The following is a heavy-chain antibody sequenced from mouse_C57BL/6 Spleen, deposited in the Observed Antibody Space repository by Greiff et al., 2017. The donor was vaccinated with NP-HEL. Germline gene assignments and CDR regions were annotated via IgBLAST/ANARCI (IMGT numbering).Heavy chain of an antibody. Sequence: QVQLKQSGAELVKPGASVKLSCKASGYTFTSYWMHWVKQRPGQGLEWIGMIHPNSGSTNYNEKFKSKATLTVDKSSSTAYMQLSSLTSEDSAVYYGARGGYYGGFAYWGQGTLVTVSA. CDR1: GYTFTSYW. D-gene: IGHD2-3*01. CDR3: ARGGYYGGFAY. CDR2: IHPNSGST. V-gene: IGHV1-64*01. J-gene: IGHJ3*01.